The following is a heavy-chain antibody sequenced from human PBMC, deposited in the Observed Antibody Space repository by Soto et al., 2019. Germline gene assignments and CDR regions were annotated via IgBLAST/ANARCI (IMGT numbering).Heavy chain of an antibody. J-gene: IGHJ4*02. V-gene: IGHV3-11*05. CDR1: GFTFSNFY. CDR2: ISPSSAYA. Sequence: QVQLVESGGGLVNPGGSLRLSCAASGFTFSNFYMTWIRQAPGKGPEWLSYISPSSAYAKYADSVKGRFTISRDDAKNSLYLQMSSLRAEDTAVYYCTRDPRSADYWGQGTLVTVSS. D-gene: IGHD3-3*01. CDR3: TRDPRSADY.